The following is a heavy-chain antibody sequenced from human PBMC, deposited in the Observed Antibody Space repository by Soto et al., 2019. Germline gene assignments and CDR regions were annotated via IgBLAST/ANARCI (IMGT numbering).Heavy chain of an antibody. J-gene: IGHJ5*02. CDR2: ISTNGGST. D-gene: IGHD3-22*01. CDR1: GFTFSIYA. V-gene: IGHV3-64D*06. CDR3: VKGEYYYDSSGYYSGPYNWFDP. Sequence: PGGSLRLSCSASGFTFSIYAMHWVRQAPGKGLEYVSSISTNGGSTHYADSVKGRFTISRDNSKNTQYLQMSSLRADDTAVYYCVKGEYYYDSSGYYSGPYNWFDPWGQGT.